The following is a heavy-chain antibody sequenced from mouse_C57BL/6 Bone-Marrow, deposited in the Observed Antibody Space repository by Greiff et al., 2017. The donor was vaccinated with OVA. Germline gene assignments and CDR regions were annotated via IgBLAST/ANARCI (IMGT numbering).Heavy chain of an antibody. J-gene: IGHJ2*01. CDR1: GYTFPSYG. Sequence: QVQLQQSGAELARPGASVKLSCKASGYTFPSYGISWVKQRTGPGLEWIGEIYPRSGDTYYNEKFKGKATLTADKSSSTAYMELRSLTSEDSAVDFGARSVTVVGSDYWGQGTTLTVSS. D-gene: IGHD1-1*01. CDR2: IYPRSGDT. CDR3: ARSVTVVGSDY. V-gene: IGHV1-81*01.